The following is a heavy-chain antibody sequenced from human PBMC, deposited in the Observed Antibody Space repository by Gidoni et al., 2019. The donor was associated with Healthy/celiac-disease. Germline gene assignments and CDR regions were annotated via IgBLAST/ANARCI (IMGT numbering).Heavy chain of an antibody. CDR3: ARGDSGSCIDY. V-gene: IGHV4-34*01. CDR2: INHSGST. CDR1: GGSFRGYY. D-gene: IGHD1-26*01. Sequence: QVQLQQWGAGLLKPSATLSLTCAVYGGSFRGYYWSWIRQPPGKGLEWIGEINHSGSTNYNPSLKSRVTISVDTSKNQFSLKLSSVTAADTAVYYCARGDSGSCIDYWGQGTLVTVSS. J-gene: IGHJ4*02.